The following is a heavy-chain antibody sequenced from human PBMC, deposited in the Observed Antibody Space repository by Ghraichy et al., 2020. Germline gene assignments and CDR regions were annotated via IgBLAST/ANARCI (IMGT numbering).Heavy chain of an antibody. V-gene: IGHV4-31*03. CDR3: ARALDYYDSSGYNPPGAFDI. CDR2: IYYSGST. J-gene: IGHJ3*02. D-gene: IGHD3-22*01. CDR1: GGSISSGGYY. Sequence: SETLSLTCTVSGGSISSGGYYWSWIRQHPGKGLEWIGYIYYSGSTYYNPSLKSRVTISVDTSKNQFSLKLSSVTAADTAVYYCARALDYYDSSGYNPPGAFDIWGQGTMVTVSS.